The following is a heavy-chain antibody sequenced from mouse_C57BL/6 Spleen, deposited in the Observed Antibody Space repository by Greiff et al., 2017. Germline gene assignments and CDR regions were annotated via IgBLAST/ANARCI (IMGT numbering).Heavy chain of an antibody. J-gene: IGHJ3*01. CDR3: ARRTVVATRGFAY. CDR1: GYTFTSYW. CDR2: IPPNSGST. D-gene: IGHD1-1*01. Sequence: QVQLKQPGAELVKPGASVKLSCKASGYTFTSYWMHWVQQRPGQGLEWIGMIPPNSGSTNYNEKFKRKATLTVDKSSSTAYMQLSSLTSEDSAVYYCARRTVVATRGFAYWGQGTLVTVSA. V-gene: IGHV1-64*01.